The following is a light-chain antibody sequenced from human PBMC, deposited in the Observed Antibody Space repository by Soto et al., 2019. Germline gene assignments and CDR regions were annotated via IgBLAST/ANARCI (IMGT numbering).Light chain of an antibody. V-gene: IGKV1-5*03. J-gene: IGKJ1*01. CDR2: KAS. CDR1: QSISNW. CDR3: QQYSTYCRT. Sequence: DIQMTQSPSTLSASVGDRVTITCRASQSISNWLAWYQQKPGKAPKLLIYKASSLESGVPSRFSGSGSGTEFTLTISSLQPDDFATYYCQQYSTYCRTFGQGTKVEIK.